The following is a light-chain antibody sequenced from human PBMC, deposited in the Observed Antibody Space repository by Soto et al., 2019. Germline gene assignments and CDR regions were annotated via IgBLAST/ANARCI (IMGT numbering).Light chain of an antibody. Sequence: EIVLTQSPGTLSLSPGERATLSCRASQSLTNSFIAWYQQKPGQAPRLLIYDTSSRASGIPDRFSGSGSGTDFTLTISRLETEDFAVYYCQQYGRSPWTFGQGTKVDIK. CDR3: QQYGRSPWT. J-gene: IGKJ1*01. CDR1: QSLTNSF. V-gene: IGKV3-20*01. CDR2: DTS.